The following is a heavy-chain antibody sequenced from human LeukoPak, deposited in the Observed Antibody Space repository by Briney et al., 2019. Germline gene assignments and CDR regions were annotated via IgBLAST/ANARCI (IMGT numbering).Heavy chain of an antibody. Sequence: GESLKISCTGFGYSFSSYWIGWVRQMPGKGLEWMGIIHPGNSDTRYSPSFQGQVTMSADKSISTAYLQWSSLKASDAAIYYCARRFGSANLDYYEYWGQGTVVTVSS. J-gene: IGHJ4*02. V-gene: IGHV5-51*01. CDR1: GYSFSSYW. CDR2: IHPGNSDT. D-gene: IGHD3-10*01. CDR3: ARRFGSANLDYYEY.